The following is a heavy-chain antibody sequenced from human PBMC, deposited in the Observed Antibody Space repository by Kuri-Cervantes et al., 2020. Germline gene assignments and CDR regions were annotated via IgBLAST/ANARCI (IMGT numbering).Heavy chain of an antibody. CDR2: INPNSVGT. Sequence: ASVKVSCKASGYTFTGYYMHWVRQAPGQGLEWMGWINPNSVGTNYAQKLQGRVTMTTDTSTSTAYMELRSLRSDDTAVYYCATTKGSSSDYYYYGMDVWGQGTTVTVSS. CDR3: ATTKGSSSDYYYYGMDV. J-gene: IGHJ6*02. D-gene: IGHD6-6*01. CDR1: GYTFTGYY. V-gene: IGHV1-2*02.